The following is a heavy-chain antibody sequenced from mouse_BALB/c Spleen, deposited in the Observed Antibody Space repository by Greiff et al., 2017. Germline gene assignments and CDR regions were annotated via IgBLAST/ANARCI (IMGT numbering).Heavy chain of an antibody. CDR1: GYTFTDYA. CDR3: ARERVGRYYAMDY. V-gene: IGHV1S137*01. J-gene: IGHJ4*01. Sequence: QVQLQQSGAELVRPGVSVKISCKGSGYTFTDYAMHWVKQSHAKSLEWIGVISTYYGDASYNQKFKGKATMTVDKSSSTAYMELARLTSEDSAIYYCARERVGRYYAMDYWGQGTSVTVSS. CDR2: ISTYYGDA. D-gene: IGHD4-1*01.